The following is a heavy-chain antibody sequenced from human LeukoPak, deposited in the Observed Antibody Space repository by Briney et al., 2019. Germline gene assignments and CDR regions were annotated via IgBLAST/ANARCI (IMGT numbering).Heavy chain of an antibody. J-gene: IGHJ4*02. CDR3: ARERRCSAGSCYAADLDS. CDR2: IIPLTGVV. V-gene: IGHV1-69*04. D-gene: IGHD2-15*01. Sequence: SVKVSCKTSADIFSSYAINWVRQAPGQGLEWMGRIIPLTGVVNYGQKLQTRVTISADKSTSTAYLEVSSLRFEDTAVYFCARERRCSAGSCYAADLDSWGQGTLVTVSS. CDR1: ADIFSSYA.